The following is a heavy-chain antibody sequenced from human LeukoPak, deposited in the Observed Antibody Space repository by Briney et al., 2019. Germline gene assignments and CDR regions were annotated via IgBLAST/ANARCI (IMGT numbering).Heavy chain of an antibody. CDR3: ARTSGRGSVDPGTSGYVDS. Sequence: SETLSLTCTVSGGSISSSGYYWDWIRQPPGKGLEWIGSVYYSGNTYYKSSLESRVTISVDTSNNRFSLKLNSVTAADTGTYYCARTSGRGSVDPGTSGYVDSWGQGSLVTVSS. CDR2: VYYSGNT. V-gene: IGHV4-39*01. CDR1: GGSISSSGYY. J-gene: IGHJ4*02. D-gene: IGHD3-22*01.